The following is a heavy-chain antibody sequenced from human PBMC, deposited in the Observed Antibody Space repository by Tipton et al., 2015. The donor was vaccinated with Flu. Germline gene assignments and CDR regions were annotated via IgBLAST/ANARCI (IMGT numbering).Heavy chain of an antibody. Sequence: TLSLTCTVSGGSISSSSYYWTWIRQPAGKGLEWIGQIYTSGSTKYNPPLKSRVTISVDKSKNQFSLKLSSVTAADTAVYYCARGYGDYRYYFDYWGQGTLVTVSS. J-gene: IGHJ4*02. V-gene: IGHV4-61*09. CDR1: GGSISSSSYY. CDR3: ARGYGDYRYYFDY. CDR2: IYTSGST. D-gene: IGHD4-17*01.